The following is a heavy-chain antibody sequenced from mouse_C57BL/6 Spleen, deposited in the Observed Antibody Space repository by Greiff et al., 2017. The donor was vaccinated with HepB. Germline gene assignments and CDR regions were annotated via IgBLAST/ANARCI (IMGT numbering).Heavy chain of an antibody. Sequence: QVQLQQSGAELVRPGPSVKVSCKASGYAFTNYLIEWVKQRPGQGLEWIGVINPGSGGTNYNEKFKGKATLTADKSSSTAYMQLSSLTSEDSAVYFCARRGGDYWGQGTTLTVSS. J-gene: IGHJ2*01. CDR1: GYAFTNYL. V-gene: IGHV1-54*01. CDR3: ARRGGDY. CDR2: INPGSGGT.